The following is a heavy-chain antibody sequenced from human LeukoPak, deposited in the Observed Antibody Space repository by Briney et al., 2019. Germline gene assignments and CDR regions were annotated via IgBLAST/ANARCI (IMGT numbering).Heavy chain of an antibody. V-gene: IGHV4-4*07. D-gene: IGHD1-26*01. CDR3: AREHGGSFGPGYFQH. Sequence: KPSETLSLTCTVSGGSMSRYYWSWIRQPAGKGLEWIGRIYSSGSTNYNPSLKSRVTMSLDTSKKQFSLKLSSVTAADTAVYYCAREHGGSFGPGYFQHWGQGTLVTVSS. CDR1: GGSMSRYY. J-gene: IGHJ1*01. CDR2: IYSSGST.